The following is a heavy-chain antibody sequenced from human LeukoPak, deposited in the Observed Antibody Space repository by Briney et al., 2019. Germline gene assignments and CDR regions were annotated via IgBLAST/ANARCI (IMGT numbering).Heavy chain of an antibody. J-gene: IGHJ4*02. Sequence: GGSLRLSCAASGFTVSSNYMSWVRQAPGKGLEWVSVIYTGGNTYYADFVKGRFTISRDNAKNTLYLQMNSLRAEDTAVYYCASTGSGYGERHFDYWGQGTLVTVSS. V-gene: IGHV3-53*01. CDR2: IYTGGNT. CDR1: GFTVSSNY. D-gene: IGHD3-22*01. CDR3: ASTGSGYGERHFDY.